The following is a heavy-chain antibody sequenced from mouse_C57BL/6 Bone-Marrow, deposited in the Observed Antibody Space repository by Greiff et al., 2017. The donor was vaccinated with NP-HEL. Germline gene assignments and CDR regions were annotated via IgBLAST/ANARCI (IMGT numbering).Heavy chain of an antibody. CDR2: IYPGSGST. CDR1: GYTFTSYW. V-gene: IGHV1-55*01. Sequence: QVHVKQPGAELVKPGASVKMSCKASGYTFTSYWITWVKQRPGQGLEWIGDIYPGSGSTNYNEKFKSKATLTVDTSSSTAYMQLSSLTSEDSAVYYCARPNYYGSSYGYFDVWGTGTTVTVSS. CDR3: ARPNYYGSSYGYFDV. D-gene: IGHD1-1*01. J-gene: IGHJ1*03.